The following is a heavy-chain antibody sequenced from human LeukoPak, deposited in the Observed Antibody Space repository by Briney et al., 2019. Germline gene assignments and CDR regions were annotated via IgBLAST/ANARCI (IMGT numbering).Heavy chain of an antibody. CDR2: IYSGGST. D-gene: IGHD1-26*01. CDR1: GFTVSSNY. J-gene: IGHJ4*02. Sequence: GGSLRLSCAVSGFTVSSNYMSWVRQAPEKGLEWVSVIYSGGSTYYADSVKGRFTISRDNSKNTLDLQMNSLRAEDTAVYYCARSLPLRGTYSFDSWGQGTLVTVSS. V-gene: IGHV3-66*01. CDR3: ARSLPLRGTYSFDS.